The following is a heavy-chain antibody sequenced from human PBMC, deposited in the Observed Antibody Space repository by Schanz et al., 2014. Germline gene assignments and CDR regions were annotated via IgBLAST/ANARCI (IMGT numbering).Heavy chain of an antibody. V-gene: IGHV3-53*01. D-gene: IGHD5-12*01. CDR3: ARDEGRDGYNLAFDV. Sequence: ESGGGLIQPGGSLRLSCAVSGFSVSTNYMSWVRQAPGKGLEWVSSIYINSGSTNYADSVKGRFIISRDSSKNTLFLQMNSLRAEDTAVYFCARDEGRDGYNLAFDVWGQGTLVTVSS. CDR2: IYINSGST. CDR1: GFSVSTNY. J-gene: IGHJ3*01.